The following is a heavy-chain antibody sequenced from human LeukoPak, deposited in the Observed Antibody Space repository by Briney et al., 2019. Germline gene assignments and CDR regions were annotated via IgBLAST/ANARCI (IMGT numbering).Heavy chain of an antibody. J-gene: IGHJ4*02. Sequence: GGSLRLSCAVSGFTFSDYYMSWVRQAPGQGLEWVSYISSTSTYTNYADSVKGRFTISRDNAKNSLYLQMNSLRAEDTAVYYCARREARIFDYWGQGTLVTVSS. D-gene: IGHD1-26*01. CDR2: ISSTSTYT. V-gene: IGHV3-11*03. CDR3: ARREARIFDY. CDR1: GFTFSDYY.